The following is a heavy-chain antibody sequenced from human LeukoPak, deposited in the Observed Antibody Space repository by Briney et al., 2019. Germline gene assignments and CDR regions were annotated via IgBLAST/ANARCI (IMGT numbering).Heavy chain of an antibody. CDR2: IKGDGSST. CDR3: ARDPDSGGYSTFQL. J-gene: IGHJ1*01. CDR1: GFTFSNYW. V-gene: IGHV3-74*01. Sequence: GGSLRLSCAASGFTFSNYWMHWVRQVPGKGLVWASRIKGDGSSTTYADSVKGRFTISRDNARKMPYLQMNSLRAEDTAVYYCARDPDSGGYSTFQLWGQGTLVTVSS. D-gene: IGHD3-22*01.